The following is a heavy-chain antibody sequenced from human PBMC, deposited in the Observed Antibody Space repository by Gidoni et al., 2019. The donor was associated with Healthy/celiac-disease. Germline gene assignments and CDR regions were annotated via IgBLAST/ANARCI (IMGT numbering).Heavy chain of an antibody. CDR1: GYHFTSYD. Sequence: QVQLVQSGAEVKKPGASAKVSCKASGYHFTSYDINWVRQDTGQGLEWMGWMNPNSGNTGYAQKFQGRVTMTRNTSISTAYMELSSLRSEDTAVYYCARGRRYYDFWSGYYPLDYWGQGTLVTVSS. J-gene: IGHJ4*02. D-gene: IGHD3-3*01. V-gene: IGHV1-8*01. CDR3: ARGRRYYDFWSGYYPLDY. CDR2: MNPNSGNT.